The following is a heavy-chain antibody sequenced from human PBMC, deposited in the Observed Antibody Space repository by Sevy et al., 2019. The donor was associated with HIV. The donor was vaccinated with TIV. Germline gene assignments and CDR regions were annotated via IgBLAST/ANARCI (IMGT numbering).Heavy chain of an antibody. CDR2: ISYDGSNK. J-gene: IGHJ4*02. V-gene: IGHV3-30-3*01. Sequence: GGSLRLSCAASGFTFSSYAMHWVRQAPGKGLEWEAVISYDGSNKYYADSVKGRFTISRDNSKNTLYLQMNSLRAEDTAVYYCATAIITFPGAPNDYWGQGTLVTVSS. D-gene: IGHD3-16*01. CDR1: GFTFSSYA. CDR3: ATAIITFPGAPNDY.